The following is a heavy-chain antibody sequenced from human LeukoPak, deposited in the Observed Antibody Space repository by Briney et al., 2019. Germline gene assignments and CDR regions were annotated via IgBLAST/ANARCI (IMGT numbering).Heavy chain of an antibody. CDR1: GFTFSNYA. D-gene: IGHD5-24*01. Sequence: GGSLRLSCAASGFTFSNYAMSWVRQAPGKGLEWVSHISSSSSAIYYADSVQGRFTISRDNAKNSLSLQMSSLRVEDTAVYYCVRDRTLGVRDGFILAWGQGTLVTVSS. CDR3: VRDRTLGVRDGFILA. CDR2: ISSSSSAI. J-gene: IGHJ5*02. V-gene: IGHV3-48*01.